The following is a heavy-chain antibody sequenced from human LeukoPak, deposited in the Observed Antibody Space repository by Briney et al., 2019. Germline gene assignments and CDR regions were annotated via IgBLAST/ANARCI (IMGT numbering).Heavy chain of an antibody. D-gene: IGHD3-3*01. CDR1: GFTFSSYA. J-gene: IGHJ4*02. Sequence: GGSLRLSCAASGFTFSSYAMSWVRQAPGKGLEWVSSISDSGGSTYYADSVKGRFTISRDNSKNTLYLQMNSLRAEDTAVYYCAKRNYDFWSGYYRRAENHFDYWGQGALVTVSS. CDR2: ISDSGGST. CDR3: AKRNYDFWSGYYRRAENHFDY. V-gene: IGHV3-23*01.